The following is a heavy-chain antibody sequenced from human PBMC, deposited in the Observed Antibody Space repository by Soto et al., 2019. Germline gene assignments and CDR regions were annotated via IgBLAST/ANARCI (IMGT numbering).Heavy chain of an antibody. CDR2: IFYSGNT. Sequence: SETLSLTCTVSGGSIISSDYYWGWIRQPPGKGLEWVGGIFYSGNTHHNPSLKTRVSVSVDTSKNQFSLKLSSVTAADTAVYYCARERYYYDSSGSFFDYWGQGTLVTVSS. CDR1: GGSIISSDYY. J-gene: IGHJ4*02. CDR3: ARERYYYDSSGSFFDY. V-gene: IGHV4-39*02. D-gene: IGHD3-22*01.